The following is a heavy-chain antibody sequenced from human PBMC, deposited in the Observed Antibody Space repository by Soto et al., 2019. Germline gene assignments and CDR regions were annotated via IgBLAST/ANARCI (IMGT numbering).Heavy chain of an antibody. CDR2: INHRGTT. CDR1: GESLRGYY. CDR3: ARCYPRSILSTSLTTSYWFDS. V-gene: IGHV4-34*04. J-gene: IGHJ5*01. Sequence: QVQLQQWGTGLLKPSETLSLHCAVYGESLRGYYWSWIRQTPAMGLEWIGEINHRGTTNHDSSLTSRAIISIDTSKNQVSLRLNYVTAADTAVYYCARCYPRSILSTSLTTSYWFDSWGQGTLVTVSS. D-gene: IGHD2-21*01.